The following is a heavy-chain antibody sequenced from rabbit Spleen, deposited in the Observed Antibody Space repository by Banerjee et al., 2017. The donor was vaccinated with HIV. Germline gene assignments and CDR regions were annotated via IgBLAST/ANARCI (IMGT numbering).Heavy chain of an antibody. CDR2: IYAGTSGST. CDR1: GFSFSSGYD. J-gene: IGHJ4*01. D-gene: IGHD2-1*01. CDR3: TIATMTMVITDL. Sequence: QSLQESGGGLFQPGASLTLICTASGFSFSSGYDMSWVRQAPGKGLEWIACIYAGTSGSTHYASWAKGRFTISKTSSTTVTLQMTSLTAADTATYFCTIATMTMVITDLWGQGTLVTVS. V-gene: IGHV1S40*01.